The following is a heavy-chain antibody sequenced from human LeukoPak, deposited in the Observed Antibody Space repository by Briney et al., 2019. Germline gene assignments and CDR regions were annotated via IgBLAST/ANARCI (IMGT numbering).Heavy chain of an antibody. D-gene: IGHD6-6*01. CDR3: ARTGRIASYNWFDP. V-gene: IGHV4-59*01. CDR1: GGSISSYY. Sequence: SETLSLTCAVSGGSISSYYWSWIRQPPGKGLEWIGYIYYSGSTNYNPSLKSRVTISVDTSKNQFSLKLSSVTAADTAVYYCARTGRIASYNWFDPWGQGTLVTVSS. CDR2: IYYSGST. J-gene: IGHJ5*02.